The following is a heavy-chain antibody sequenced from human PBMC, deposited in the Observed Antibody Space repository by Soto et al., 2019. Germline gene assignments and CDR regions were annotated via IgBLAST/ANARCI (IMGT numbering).Heavy chain of an antibody. Sequence: ASVNVSGKASGYTFTSDGISWVRQAPGQGLEWIGWISAYNGNTNYAQKLQGRFTMTTDTSTSTAYMELRSLRSDDTAVYYCAREGKKQQLGWDYYYYAMDVWRQ. CDR2: ISAYNGNT. CDR1: GYTFTSDG. J-gene: IGHJ6*02. CDR3: AREGKKQQLGWDYYYYAMDV. V-gene: IGHV1-18*04. D-gene: IGHD6-13*01.